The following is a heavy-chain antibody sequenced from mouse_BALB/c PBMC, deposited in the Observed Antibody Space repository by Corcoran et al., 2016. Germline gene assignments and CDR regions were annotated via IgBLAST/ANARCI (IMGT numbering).Heavy chain of an antibody. J-gene: IGHJ3*01. CDR3: AREGRANWDAFAY. CDR2: INPYNDGT. CDR1: GYTFTSYV. Sequence: EVQLQQSGPELVKPGASVKMSCKASGYTFTSYVMHWVKQKPGQGLEWIGYINPYNDGTKYNEKFKGKATLTSDKSSNTAYMELSSLTSEDSAVYYCAREGRANWDAFAYWGQGTLVTVSA. V-gene: IGHV1S136*01. D-gene: IGHD4-1*02.